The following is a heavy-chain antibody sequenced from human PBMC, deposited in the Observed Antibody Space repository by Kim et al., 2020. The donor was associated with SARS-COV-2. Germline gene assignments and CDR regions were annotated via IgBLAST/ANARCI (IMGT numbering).Heavy chain of an antibody. CDR1: GAYMTSYV. CDR2: IYYSGTT. CDR3: AASVPPDRRWFES. Sequence: SETLSLTCSVSGAYMTSYVWSWIRQPPGKGLEWIGYIYYSGTTAYNPSLQSRVSISVDTSKNQFSLRLTSVRAADTAVYYCAASVPPDRRWFESWGLGTLVTVSS. V-gene: IGHV4-59*12. J-gene: IGHJ5*01. D-gene: IGHD3-22*01.